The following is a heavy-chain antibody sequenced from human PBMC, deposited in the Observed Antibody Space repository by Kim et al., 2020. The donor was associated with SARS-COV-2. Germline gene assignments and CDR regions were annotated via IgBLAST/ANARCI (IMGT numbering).Heavy chain of an antibody. V-gene: IGHV3-11*03. CDR2: ISSSTSYT. CDR3: ARVTEGGSGSSSFDY. J-gene: IGHJ4*01. Sequence: WGSLRLSCAASGFTFSDYYMSWIRQAPGKGLEWVSYISSSTSYTKTADSVTGRFTISRDNAKNSLYLQMNSMRAEATAVYYCARVTEGGSGSSSFDYW. CDR1: GFTFSDYY. D-gene: IGHD3-10*01.